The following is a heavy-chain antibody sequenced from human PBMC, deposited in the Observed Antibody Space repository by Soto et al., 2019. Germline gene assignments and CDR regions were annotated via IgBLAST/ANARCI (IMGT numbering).Heavy chain of an antibody. CDR2: IKSEIEGGTT. CDR3: SNDASAGLDT. CDR1: GFTLSNVW. J-gene: IGHJ5*02. V-gene: IGHV3-15*01. Sequence: VGSLRLSCAASGFTLSNVWMTWVRRAPGKGLEWVGRIKSEIEGGTTDYAAPVKGRFTISRDDSRNTLYLQMNSLKTEDTAVYYCSNDASAGLDTWGQGTQVTVSS. D-gene: IGHD2-2*01.